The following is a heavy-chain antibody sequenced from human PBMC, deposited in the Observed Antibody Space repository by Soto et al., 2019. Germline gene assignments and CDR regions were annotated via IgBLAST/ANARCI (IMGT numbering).Heavy chain of an antibody. V-gene: IGHV4-59*01. J-gene: IGHJ6*02. CDR1: GSSISSYY. Sequence: SEALSLTCTVSGSSISSYYWSWIRQPPGKGLEWIGYIYYSGITKYNPSLKSRVTISVDTSKNQFSLKLSSVTAADTAVYYCARYQFNYYYGMDVWGEGTTVTVS. CDR3: ARYQFNYYYGMDV. CDR2: IYYSGIT.